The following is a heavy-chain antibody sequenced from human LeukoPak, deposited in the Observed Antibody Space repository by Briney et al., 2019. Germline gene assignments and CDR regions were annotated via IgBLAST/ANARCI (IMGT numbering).Heavy chain of an antibody. CDR2: ISSSSSYI. CDR1: GFTFSSYS. Sequence: GGSLRLSCAASGFTFSSYSMNWVRQAPGKGLEWVSSISSSSSYIYYADSVKGRFTISRDNAKNSLYLQMNSLRAEDTAVYYCARALVGAVYYFDYWGQGTLVTVSS. J-gene: IGHJ4*02. D-gene: IGHD1-26*01. CDR3: ARALVGAVYYFDY. V-gene: IGHV3-21*01.